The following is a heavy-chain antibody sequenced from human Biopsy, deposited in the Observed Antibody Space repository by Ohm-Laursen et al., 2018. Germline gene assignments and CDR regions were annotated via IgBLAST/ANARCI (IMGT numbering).Heavy chain of an antibody. CDR1: GDSFTSYA. D-gene: IGHD1-26*01. Sequence: ASVKVSCKASGDSFTSYAIGWVRQVPGQGLEWMGGIIPIPNVATYAQKFQGRITITADESTSTAYKELSSLTSDDTAVYFCARGEGSSWFDPWGHGTLVTVSS. J-gene: IGHJ5*02. V-gene: IGHV1-69*10. CDR2: IIPIPNVA. CDR3: ARGEGSSWFDP.